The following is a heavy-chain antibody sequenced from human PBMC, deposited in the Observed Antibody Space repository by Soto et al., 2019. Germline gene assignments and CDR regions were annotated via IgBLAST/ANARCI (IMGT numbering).Heavy chain of an antibody. CDR1: GGSISSGGYY. D-gene: IGHD3-9*01. J-gene: IGHJ4*02. V-gene: IGHV4-31*03. CDR3: ARGRTEGYDILTGLHFDY. Sequence: QVQLQESGPGLVKPSQTLSLTCTVSGGSISSGGYYWSWIRQHPGKGLEWIGYIYYSGSTYYNPSLKSRVTISVDTSKNQFSLKLSSVTAADTAVYYCARGRTEGYDILTGLHFDYWGQGTLVTVSS. CDR2: IYYSGST.